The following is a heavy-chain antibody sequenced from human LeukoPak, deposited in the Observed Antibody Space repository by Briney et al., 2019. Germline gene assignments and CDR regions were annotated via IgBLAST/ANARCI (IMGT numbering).Heavy chain of an antibody. Sequence: GGSLRLSCAASGFTFSSYAMHWVRQAPGKGLEWVAVISYDGSNKYYADSVKGRFTISRDNSKNTLYLQMNSLRAEDTAVYYCAKDKYYYDSSGYLDWGQGTLVTVSS. D-gene: IGHD3-22*01. CDR2: ISYDGSNK. V-gene: IGHV3-30*04. CDR3: AKDKYYYDSSGYLD. J-gene: IGHJ4*02. CDR1: GFTFSSYA.